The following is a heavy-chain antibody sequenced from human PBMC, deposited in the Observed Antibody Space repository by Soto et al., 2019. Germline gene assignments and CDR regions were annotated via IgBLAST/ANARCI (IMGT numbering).Heavy chain of an antibody. CDR3: ARISGVSGKLGNYYGMDV. J-gene: IGHJ6*02. CDR1: GFTFSSYS. D-gene: IGHD3-10*01. Sequence: GGSLRLSCAASGFTFSSYSMNWVRQAPGKGLEWVSSISSGSSYIYYADSVKGRFTISRDNAKNSLYLQMNSLRAEDTAVYYCARISGVSGKLGNYYGMDVWGQGPTVTVSS. CDR2: ISSGSSYI. V-gene: IGHV3-21*06.